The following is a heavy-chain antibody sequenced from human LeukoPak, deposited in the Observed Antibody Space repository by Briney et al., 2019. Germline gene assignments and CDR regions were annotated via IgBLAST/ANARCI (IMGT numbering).Heavy chain of an antibody. D-gene: IGHD3-9*01. CDR1: GGTFSIYA. V-gene: IGHV1-69*06. J-gene: IGHJ5*02. Sequence: GASVKVSRKASGGTFSIYAISWVRQAPGQGLEWMGGIIPIFGRTNYAQKFQGRGTVTEDKSTRQAYMRLSSLRSEYIAVSYFNVHYEILTCYSPWGEGTLVTVSS. CDR3: NVHYEILTCYSP. CDR2: IIPIFGRT.